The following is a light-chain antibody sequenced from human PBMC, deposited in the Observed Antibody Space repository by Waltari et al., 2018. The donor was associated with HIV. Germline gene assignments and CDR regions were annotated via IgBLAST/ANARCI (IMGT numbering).Light chain of an antibody. Sequence: SYELTQPPSVSVSPGQTASITCSGDKWGDRYACWYQQRPGQSPVLVMEQDTKRPSGIPERFSGSNSGNTATLTISGTQAVDEADYYCQAWDSSTNVVFGGGTKLTVL. CDR3: QAWDSSTNVV. CDR2: QDT. CDR1: KWGDRY. V-gene: IGLV3-1*01. J-gene: IGLJ2*01.